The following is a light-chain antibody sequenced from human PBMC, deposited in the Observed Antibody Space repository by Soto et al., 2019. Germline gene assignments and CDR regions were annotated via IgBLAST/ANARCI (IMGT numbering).Light chain of an antibody. J-gene: IGKJ2*01. Sequence: DNQMTQSPSSLSVSVGDRVTITCRASQSISSYLNWYQQKPGKAPKLLIYAASSLQSGVPSRFSGSGSGTDFTLTISSLQPEDFATYYCQHYDNLPRYTFGLGTKLEIK. CDR2: AAS. CDR3: QHYDNLPRYT. V-gene: IGKV1-39*01. CDR1: QSISSY.